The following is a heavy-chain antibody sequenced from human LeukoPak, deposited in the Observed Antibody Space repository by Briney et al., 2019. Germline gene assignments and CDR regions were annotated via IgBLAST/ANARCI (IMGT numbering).Heavy chain of an antibody. CDR3: ARGSREMATIFDY. Sequence: KPSETLSLTCNVSGGSISGYSWGWIRQPAGKGLEWIGHIFASGSTNYNPSLRSRLTMSVDTSKNQFSLKLTSVTAADTAVYYCARGSREMATIFDYWGQGTLVTVSS. CDR1: GGSISGYS. CDR2: IFASGST. J-gene: IGHJ4*02. V-gene: IGHV4-4*07. D-gene: IGHD5-24*01.